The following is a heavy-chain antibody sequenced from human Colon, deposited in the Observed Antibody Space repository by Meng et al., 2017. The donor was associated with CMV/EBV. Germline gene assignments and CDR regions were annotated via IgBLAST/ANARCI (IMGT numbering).Heavy chain of an antibody. J-gene: IGHJ4*02. V-gene: IGHV1-2*02. CDR2: INPNSGGT. D-gene: IGHD3-22*01. CDR3: AMYYYDSSGYYYFDY. Sequence: ASVKVSCKASGYTFTGYYMHWVRQAPGQGLEWMGWINPNSGGTNYAQKFQGRVTMTRDTSISTAYMELSRLRSDDTAMYYCAMYYYDSSGYYYFDYWGQGTLVTVSS. CDR1: GYTFTGYY.